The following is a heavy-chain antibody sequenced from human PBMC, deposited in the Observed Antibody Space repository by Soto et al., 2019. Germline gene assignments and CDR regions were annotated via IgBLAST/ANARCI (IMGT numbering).Heavy chain of an antibody. J-gene: IGHJ4*02. CDR2: ISYDGSNK. V-gene: IGHV3-30*03. Sequence: GWSLRLSCAASGFTFSSYGIHWVRHAPGKGLEWVAVISYDGSNKEYADSVKGRFTISRDNAKNTLDLQMNSLRAEDTAVYYCGNRDYWGQGPLATVSP. CDR3: GNRDY. CDR1: GFTFSSYG.